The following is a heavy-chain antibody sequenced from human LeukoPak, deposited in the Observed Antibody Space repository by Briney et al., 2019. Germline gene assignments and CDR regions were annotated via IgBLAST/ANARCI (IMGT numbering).Heavy chain of an antibody. V-gene: IGHV3-33*01. Sequence: GGSLRLSCAASGFTSSSYGMRWVRQAPGKGLEWVAVIWYDGSNKYYADSVKGRFTISRDNSKNTLYLQMNSLRAEDTAVYYCARTPYDFSFDYWGQGTLVTVSS. J-gene: IGHJ4*02. D-gene: IGHD3-3*01. CDR1: GFTSSSYG. CDR2: IWYDGSNK. CDR3: ARTPYDFSFDY.